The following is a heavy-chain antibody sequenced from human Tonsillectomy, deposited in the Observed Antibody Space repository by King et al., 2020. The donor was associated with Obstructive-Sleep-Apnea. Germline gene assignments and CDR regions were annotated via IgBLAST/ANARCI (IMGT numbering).Heavy chain of an antibody. CDR1: GGSISSGGYS. CDR2: VDYSGST. CDR3: ARDRAI. Sequence: QLQESGPGLVKPSQTLSLTCAVSGGSISSGGYSWRWIRQPPGKGLEWIGYVDYSGSTYYNPSLNSRVTISLDTSKNQISQKLSSVTAADTAVYYCARDRAIWGQGTLVTVSS. V-gene: IGHV4-30-4*07. J-gene: IGHJ4*02.